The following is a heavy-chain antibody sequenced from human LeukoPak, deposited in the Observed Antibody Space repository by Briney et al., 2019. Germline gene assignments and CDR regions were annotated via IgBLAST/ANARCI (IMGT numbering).Heavy chain of an antibody. D-gene: IGHD3-10*01. CDR1: GFTFSNAW. CDR2: IKSKTDGGTT. J-gene: IGHJ4*02. Sequence: GGSLRLSCAASGFTFSNAWMTWVRQAPGKGLEWVGRIKSKTDGGTTDYAAPVKGRFTISRDDSKNTLYPQMNSLKTEDTAVYYCTTDYYGSGSYFREFDYWGQGTLVTVSS. CDR3: TTDYYGSGSYFREFDY. V-gene: IGHV3-15*01.